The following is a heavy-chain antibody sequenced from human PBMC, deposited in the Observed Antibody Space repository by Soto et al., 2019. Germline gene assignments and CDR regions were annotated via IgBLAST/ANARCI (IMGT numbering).Heavy chain of an antibody. D-gene: IGHD5-12*01. J-gene: IGHJ6*02. CDR1: GYRFTSHW. CDR3: ARHSRYTTSSSLPLDV. Sequence: PGESLKISCRGVGYRFTSHWIGWVRQMPGKGLEWMGVTWPGDSDTRYSPSFQGHVTISVDKSINTTFLQWSSLKASDTAIYYCARHSRYTTSSSLPLDVWGQGTAVTVSS. V-gene: IGHV5-51*01. CDR2: TWPGDSDT.